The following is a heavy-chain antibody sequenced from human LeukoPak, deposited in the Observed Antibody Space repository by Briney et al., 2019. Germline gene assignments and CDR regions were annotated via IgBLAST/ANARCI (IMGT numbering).Heavy chain of an antibody. CDR1: GGSISSYY. CDR2: IYYSGST. Sequence: SETLSLTCTVSGGSISSYYWSWIRQPPGKGLEWIGYIYYSGSTNYNPSLKSRVTISVDTSKNQFSLKVSSVTAADTAVYYCARDLGYDFWSGYGYWGQGTLVTVSS. V-gene: IGHV4-59*01. D-gene: IGHD3-3*01. J-gene: IGHJ4*02. CDR3: ARDLGYDFWSGYGY.